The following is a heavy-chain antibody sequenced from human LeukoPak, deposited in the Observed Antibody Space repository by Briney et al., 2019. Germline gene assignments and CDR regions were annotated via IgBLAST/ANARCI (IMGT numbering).Heavy chain of an antibody. Sequence: SQTLSLTCAISGDSVSSNSAAWNWIRRSPSRGLEWLGRTYYRSKWYNGYAVSVKGRITINPDTSKNQFSLQLNSVTPEDTAVYYCARGGQLVQSIDYWGQGTLVTVSS. CDR1: GDSVSSNSAA. V-gene: IGHV6-1*01. D-gene: IGHD6-13*01. CDR3: ARGGQLVQSIDY. CDR2: TYYRSKWYN. J-gene: IGHJ4*02.